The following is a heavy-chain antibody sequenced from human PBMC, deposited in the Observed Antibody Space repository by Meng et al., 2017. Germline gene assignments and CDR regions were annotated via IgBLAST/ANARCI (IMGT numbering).Heavy chain of an antibody. V-gene: IGHV3-48*03. D-gene: IGHD6-13*01. CDR2: ISSIGSPI. J-gene: IGHJ6*02. Sequence: GGSLRLSSAASGFTSGSYEMNCVPQAPGKGLEWVSYISSIGSPIYSADSVKGRFTISRDNAKNSLYLQMNSLRAEDTAVYYCARVERIAAAGYYYYYYGMDVWGQGTTVTVSS. CDR1: GFTSGSYE. CDR3: ARVERIAAAGYYYYYYGMDV.